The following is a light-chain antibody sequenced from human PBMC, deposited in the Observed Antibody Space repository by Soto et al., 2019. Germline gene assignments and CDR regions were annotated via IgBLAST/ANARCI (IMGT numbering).Light chain of an antibody. V-gene: IGLV1-40*01. Sequence: QPVLTQPPSVSGAPGQRVTISCTGSVSNIGAGYDVHWYQQLPGTAPKLLIFRNINRPSGVPDRFSGSRSGTSASLAISGLQAEDEADYYCQSYDGSLSGVVFGGGTKLTVL. CDR2: RNI. CDR1: VSNIGAGYD. CDR3: QSYDGSLSGVV. J-gene: IGLJ2*01.